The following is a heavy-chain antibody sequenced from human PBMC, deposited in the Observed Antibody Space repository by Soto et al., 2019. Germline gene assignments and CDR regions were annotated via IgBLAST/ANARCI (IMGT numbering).Heavy chain of an antibody. CDR2: ISSSSSYI. D-gene: IGHD3-22*01. Sequence: GGSLRLSCAASGFTFSSYSMNWVRQAPGKGLEWVSSISSSSSYIYYADSVKGRFTISRDNAKNSLYLQMNSLRAEDTAVYYCARARVVTYYYDSSGYYRQGFDYWGQGTLVTVSS. J-gene: IGHJ4*02. V-gene: IGHV3-21*01. CDR3: ARARVVTYYYDSSGYYRQGFDY. CDR1: GFTFSSYS.